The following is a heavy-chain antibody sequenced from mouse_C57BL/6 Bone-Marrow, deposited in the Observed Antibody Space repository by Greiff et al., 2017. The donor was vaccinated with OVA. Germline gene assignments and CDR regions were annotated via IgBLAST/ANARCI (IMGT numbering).Heavy chain of an antibody. V-gene: IGHV1-59*01. D-gene: IGHD4-1*01. CDR3: AINWDNAY. Sequence: QVQLQQPGAELVRPGTSVKLSCKASGYTFTSYWMHWVKQRPGQGLEWIGVIDPSDSYTNCNQKFKGKATLTVDTSSSTAYMQLSSLTSEDSAVYYCAINWDNAYWGQGTLVTVSA. J-gene: IGHJ3*01. CDR1: GYTFTSYW. CDR2: IDPSDSYT.